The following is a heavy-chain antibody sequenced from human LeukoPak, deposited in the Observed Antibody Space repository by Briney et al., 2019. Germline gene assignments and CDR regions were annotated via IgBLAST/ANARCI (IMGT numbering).Heavy chain of an antibody. J-gene: IGHJ3*02. V-gene: IGHV4-39*01. Sequence: SEALSLTHMLSVGSIIRGVYFWSWIRHPPGTGLECIGSIYHREHNSYHPPLKSRVPISVDTAKNLFSLKLSSVTATDTAVYYCARHRHSSTWYDAFDIWGQGTMVTVSS. CDR3: ARHRHSSTWYDAFDI. CDR1: VGSIIRGVYF. D-gene: IGHD6-13*01. CDR2: IYHREHN.